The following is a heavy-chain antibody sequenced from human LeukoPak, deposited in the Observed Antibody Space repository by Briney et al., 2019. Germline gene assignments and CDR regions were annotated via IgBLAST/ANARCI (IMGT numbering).Heavy chain of an antibody. CDR1: GGTLSSYA. CDR2: IIPIFGTA. V-gene: IGHV1-69*13. D-gene: IGHD3-22*01. CDR3: ARGRYYDSSGESDY. Sequence: SVKVSCKASGGTLSSYAISWVRQAPGQGLEWMGGIIPIFGTANYAQKFQGRVTITADESTSTAYMELSSLRSEDTAVYYCARGRYYDSSGESDYWGQGTLVTVSS. J-gene: IGHJ4*02.